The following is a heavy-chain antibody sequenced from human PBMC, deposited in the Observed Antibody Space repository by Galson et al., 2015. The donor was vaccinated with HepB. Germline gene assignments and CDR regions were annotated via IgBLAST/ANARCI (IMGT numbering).Heavy chain of an antibody. CDR1: GFTFSSYA. V-gene: IGHV3-23*01. D-gene: IGHD4-17*01. J-gene: IGHJ4*02. CDR2: ISGSGGST. Sequence: SLRLSCAASGFTFSSYAMSWVRQAPGKGLEWVSAISGSGGSTYYADSVKGRFTISRGNSKNTLYLQMNSLRAEDTAVYYCAKEVPTVTNVFDYWGSYPQPGDYWGQGTLVTVSS. CDR3: AKEVPTVTNVFDYWGSYPQPGDY.